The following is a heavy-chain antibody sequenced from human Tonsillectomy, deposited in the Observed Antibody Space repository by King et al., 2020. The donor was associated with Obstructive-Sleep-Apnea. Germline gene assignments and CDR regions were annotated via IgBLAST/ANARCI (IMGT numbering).Heavy chain of an antibody. CDR2: ISAYNGNT. CDR1: GYTFTSYG. Sequence: VQLVQSGAEVKKPGASVKVSCKASGYTFTSYGISWVRQAPGQGLEWMGWISAYNGNTNYAQKLQGRVTMTTDTSTSTAYMELRSLRSDDTAVYYCARDVDSSGWHMDDAFDIWGQGTMVTVSS. V-gene: IGHV1-18*01. J-gene: IGHJ3*02. CDR3: ARDVDSSGWHMDDAFDI. D-gene: IGHD6-19*01.